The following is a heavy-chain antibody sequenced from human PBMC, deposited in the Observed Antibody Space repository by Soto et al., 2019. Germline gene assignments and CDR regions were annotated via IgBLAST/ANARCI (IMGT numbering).Heavy chain of an antibody. CDR1: GGTFSSYA. CDR2: IIPIFGTA. D-gene: IGHD2-15*01. V-gene: IGHV1-69*01. Sequence: QVQLVQSGAEVKKPGSSVKVSCKASGGTFSSYAISWVRQTPGQGLEWMGGIIPIFGTANYAQKFQGRVTITADESTSTAYMELSSLRSEDTAVYYCARGDIVVVVAATSYYYYGMDVWGQGTTFTVSS. J-gene: IGHJ6*02. CDR3: ARGDIVVVVAATSYYYYGMDV.